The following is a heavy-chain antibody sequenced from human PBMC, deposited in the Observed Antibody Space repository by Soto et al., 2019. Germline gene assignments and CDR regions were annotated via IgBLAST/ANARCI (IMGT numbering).Heavy chain of an antibody. Sequence: ASLTLSCAASGFTVSSNCMSWIPQAPGKGLEWVSVIYSGGSTYYADSVKGRFTISRHNSKNTLYVQMNSLRAEDTAVYYCARESGGYDRGRNYYYYYGMDIWGQGT. J-gene: IGHJ6*02. CDR1: GFTVSSNC. CDR3: ARESGGYDRGRNYYYYYGMDI. V-gene: IGHV3-53*04. D-gene: IGHD5-12*01. CDR2: IYSGGST.